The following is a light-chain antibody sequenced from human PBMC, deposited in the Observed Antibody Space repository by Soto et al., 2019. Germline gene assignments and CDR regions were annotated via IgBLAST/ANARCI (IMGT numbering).Light chain of an antibody. CDR1: QSVSGSY. V-gene: IGKV3-20*01. CDR3: QQYGSSPLYT. CDR2: GAA. J-gene: IGKJ2*01. Sequence: EVVLTQSPGTLSLSPGERGTLSCRASQSVSGSYLAWYQQKPGQAPRLLIYGAASRATGIPDRFSGSGSGTDFTLTISRLEPEDFAVYYCQQYGSSPLYTLGQGTKLEIK.